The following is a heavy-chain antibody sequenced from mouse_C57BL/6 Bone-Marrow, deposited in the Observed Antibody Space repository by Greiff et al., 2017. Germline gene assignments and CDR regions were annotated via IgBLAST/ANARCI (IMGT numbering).Heavy chain of an antibody. D-gene: IGHD2-3*01. J-gene: IGHJ3*01. CDR2: IRLKSDNYAT. Sequence: EVQVVESGGGLVQPGGSMKLSCVASGFTFSNYWMNWVRQSPEKGLEWVAQIRLKSDNYATHYAESVKGRFTISRDDSKSSVYLQMNNLRAEDTGIYYCTPTDGYYPAWFAYWGQGTLVTVSA. CDR1: GFTFSNYW. V-gene: IGHV6-3*01. CDR3: TPTDGYYPAWFAY.